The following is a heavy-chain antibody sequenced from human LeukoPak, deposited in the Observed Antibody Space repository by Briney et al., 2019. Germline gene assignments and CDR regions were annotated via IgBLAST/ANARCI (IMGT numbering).Heavy chain of an antibody. J-gene: IGHJ4*02. CDR3: ARPQEEDGYNYNWALDY. Sequence: ASVKVSCKASGYTFVNYDINWVRQAPGQGLEWMGWISAYNGNTNYAQELQGRVTMTTDTSTTTAYMELRSLRSDDTAVYYCARPQEEDGYNYNWALDYWGQGTLVTVSS. CDR1: GYTFVNYD. D-gene: IGHD5-24*01. V-gene: IGHV1-18*01. CDR2: ISAYNGNT.